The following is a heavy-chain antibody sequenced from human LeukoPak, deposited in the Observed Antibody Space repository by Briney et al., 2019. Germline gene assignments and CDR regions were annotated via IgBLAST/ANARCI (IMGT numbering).Heavy chain of an antibody. CDR1: GGSISSGSYY. V-gene: IGHV4-61*02. J-gene: IGHJ6*03. D-gene: IGHD2-2*01. CDR3: AREGLGVVPAAIIAYYYYYMDV. Sequence: SSETLSLTCTVSGGSISSGSYYWSWIRQPAGKGLEWIGRIYTSGSTNYNPSLKSRVTISVDTSKNQFSLKLSSVTAADTAVYYCAREGLGVVPAAIIAYYYYYMDVWGKGTTVTISS. CDR2: IYTSGST.